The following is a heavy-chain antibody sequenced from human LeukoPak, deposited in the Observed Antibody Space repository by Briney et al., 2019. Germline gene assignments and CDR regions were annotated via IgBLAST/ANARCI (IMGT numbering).Heavy chain of an antibody. Sequence: GASVKVSCKASGYTFTNYAMHWVRQAPGQRLEGMGWINAGNGNTKYSQKFQGRVTITRDTSASTAYMELSSLRSEDTAVYYCARDLWFGEWWESPMVYWGQGTLVTVSS. J-gene: IGHJ4*02. CDR2: INAGNGNT. D-gene: IGHD3-10*01. V-gene: IGHV1-3*01. CDR3: ARDLWFGEWWESPMVY. CDR1: GYTFTNYA.